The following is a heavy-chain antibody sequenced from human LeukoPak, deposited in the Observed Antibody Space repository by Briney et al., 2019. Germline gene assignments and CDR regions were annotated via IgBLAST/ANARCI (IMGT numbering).Heavy chain of an antibody. Sequence: GESLKISCKGSGYSFTSYWTGWVRQMPGKGLEWMGIIYPGDSDTRYSPSFQGQVTISADKSISTAYLQWSSLKASDTAMYYCARQGVSLGGLANNWFDPWGQGTLVTVSS. CDR1: GYSFTSYW. D-gene: IGHD3-10*01. CDR2: IYPGDSDT. J-gene: IGHJ5*02. CDR3: ARQGVSLGGLANNWFDP. V-gene: IGHV5-51*01.